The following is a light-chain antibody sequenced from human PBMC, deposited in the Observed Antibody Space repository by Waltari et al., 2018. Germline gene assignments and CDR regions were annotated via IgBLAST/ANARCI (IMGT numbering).Light chain of an antibody. CDR1: SSDVGGYNY. Sequence: QSALTQPASVSGSPGQSITISCTGTSSDVGGYNYVSWYPQHPGKAPKLLIYEVSNRPSGVSNRFSGSKCGNTASLTISGLQAEDEADYYCSSYTSSSTLVFGGGTKLTVL. J-gene: IGLJ2*01. CDR2: EVS. CDR3: SSYTSSSTLV. V-gene: IGLV2-14*01.